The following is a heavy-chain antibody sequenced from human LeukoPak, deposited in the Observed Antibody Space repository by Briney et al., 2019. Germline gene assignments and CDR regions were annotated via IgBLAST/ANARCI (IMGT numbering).Heavy chain of an antibody. V-gene: IGHV4-59*01. J-gene: IGHJ4*02. Sequence: PSETLSLTCTVSGGSISNYYWNWIRQPPGKGLEWIGYIDHSGSTNYNPSLKSRVSISSDTSKNQFSLELSSVTAADTAVYYCARLKATVSIHAYFDSWGQGTLVTVSS. CDR3: ARLKATVSIHAYFDS. D-gene: IGHD4-17*01. CDR2: IDHSGST. CDR1: GGSISNYY.